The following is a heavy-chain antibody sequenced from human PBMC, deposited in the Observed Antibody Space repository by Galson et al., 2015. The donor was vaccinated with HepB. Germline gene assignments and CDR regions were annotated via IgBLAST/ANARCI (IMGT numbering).Heavy chain of an antibody. CDR2: ISSGGANI. Sequence: SLRLSCAASGFSIIDYHMSWIRQAPGTGLEWISRISSGGANIHFADSVQGRVTISRDNAKNSLYLQLNGLRGEDTAIYFCAREEVIVVAAATHGNYYDMDVWGKGTTVTVSS. D-gene: IGHD2-2*01. J-gene: IGHJ6*03. CDR1: GFSIIDYH. V-gene: IGHV3-11*01. CDR3: AREEVIVVAAATHGNYYDMDV.